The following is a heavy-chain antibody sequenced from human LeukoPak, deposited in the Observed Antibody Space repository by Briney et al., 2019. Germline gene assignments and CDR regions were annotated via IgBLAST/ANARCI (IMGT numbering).Heavy chain of an antibody. CDR3: ARLGSSTWYKGAFDI. J-gene: IGHJ3*02. CDR1: GGSFSGYY. Sequence: SETLSLTCAVSGGSFSGYYWSWIRQPPGKGLEWIGEIVHSGNTKYNPSLKSRVTISVDTSKNQFSLNLTSVTAADTAVYYCARLGSSTWYKGAFDIWGQGTMVTVAS. V-gene: IGHV4-34*12. D-gene: IGHD1-1*01. CDR2: IVHSGNT.